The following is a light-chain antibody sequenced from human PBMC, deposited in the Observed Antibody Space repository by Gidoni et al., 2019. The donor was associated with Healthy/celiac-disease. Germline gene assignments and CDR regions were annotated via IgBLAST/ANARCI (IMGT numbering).Light chain of an antibody. J-gene: IGLJ2*01. CDR2: DVS. V-gene: IGLV2-14*03. CDR1: SSDVGGYNY. CDR3: SSYTSSSTLV. Sequence: QSALTQPASVSGSPGQSLTISCTGTSSDVGGYNYVSWYQQHPGKAPKLMLYDVSNRPSGVSNRFPGSKSGNTASLTISGLQAEDEADYYCSSYTSSSTLVFGGGTKLTVL.